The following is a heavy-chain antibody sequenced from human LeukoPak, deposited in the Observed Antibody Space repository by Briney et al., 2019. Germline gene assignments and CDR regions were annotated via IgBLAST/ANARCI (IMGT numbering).Heavy chain of an antibody. CDR2: IKEDGSEI. D-gene: IGHD2-15*01. Sequence: TGGSLRLSCAASGFSFSRYWMSWVRQAPGKTLEWVANIKEDGSEIHYVDFVKGRFTISRDNAKNSLYLQMNSLRADDTAVYYCARYIIGAASLDDWGQGTLVTVSS. J-gene: IGHJ4*02. CDR3: ARYIIGAASLDD. CDR1: GFSFSRYW. V-gene: IGHV3-7*01.